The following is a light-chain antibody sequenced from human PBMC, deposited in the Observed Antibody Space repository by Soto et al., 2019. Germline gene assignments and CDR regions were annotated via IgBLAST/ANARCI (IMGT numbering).Light chain of an antibody. V-gene: IGKV1-39*01. CDR1: QSITNY. J-gene: IGKJ5*01. CDR3: QQSYSIPIT. Sequence: DIQMTQSPSSLSASVGDRFTIACRASQSITNYSNWYQLKSGKAPKLLIYGAYSLQSGVPSRFSGSGSGTDFSLTVSSLQPEDFATYYCQQSYSIPITSGQGTRLEIK. CDR2: GAY.